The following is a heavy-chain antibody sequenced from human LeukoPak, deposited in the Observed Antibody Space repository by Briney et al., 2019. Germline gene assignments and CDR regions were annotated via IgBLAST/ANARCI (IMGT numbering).Heavy chain of an antibody. J-gene: IGHJ5*02. CDR1: GGSISSGDYY. Sequence: SETLSLTCTVSGGSISSGDYYWSWVRQPPGKGLEWIGEIYHSGSTNYNPSLKSRVTISVDKSKNQFSLKLSSVTAADTAVYYCARGGHNWFDPWGQGTLVTVSS. CDR3: ARGGHNWFDP. CDR2: IYHSGST. V-gene: IGHV4-4*02.